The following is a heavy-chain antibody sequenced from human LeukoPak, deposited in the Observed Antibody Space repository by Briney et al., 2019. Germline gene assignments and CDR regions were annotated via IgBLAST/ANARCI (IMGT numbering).Heavy chain of an antibody. CDR3: ARLFPRETGGYDFWSGHRSYYYYYMDV. J-gene: IGHJ6*03. V-gene: IGHV4-61*02. D-gene: IGHD3-3*01. CDR1: GGSISSGSYY. Sequence: SETLSLTCTVSGGSISSGSYYWSWIRQPAGKGLEWIGRIYTSGSTNYNPSLKSRVTISVDTSKNQFSLKLSSVTAADTAVYYCARLFPRETGGYDFWSGHRSYYYYYMDVWGKGTTVTVSS. CDR2: IYTSGST.